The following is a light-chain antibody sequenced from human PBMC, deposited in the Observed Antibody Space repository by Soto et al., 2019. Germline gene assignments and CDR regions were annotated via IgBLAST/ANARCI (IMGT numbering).Light chain of an antibody. CDR1: FSNIESNT. CDR2: NNN. V-gene: IGLV1-44*01. Sequence: QSVLTQPPSASGTPGQRVTISCSGSFSNIESNTVNWYLQLPGTAPKLLIYNNNQRPSGVPDRFSGSKSGTSASLAISGLQSEDEADYYCAAWDDSLNGHYVFGSGTKLTVL. CDR3: AAWDDSLNGHYV. J-gene: IGLJ1*01.